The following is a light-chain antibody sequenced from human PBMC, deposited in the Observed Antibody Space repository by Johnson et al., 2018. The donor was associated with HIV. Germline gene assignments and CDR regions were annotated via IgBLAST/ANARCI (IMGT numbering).Light chain of an antibody. J-gene: IGLJ1*01. Sequence: QSVLTQPPSVSAAPGQKVTISCSGSSSNIGNNYVSWYQQLPGTAPKLLIYDNNKRPSGTPDRFSGSKSGTSATLGITGLQTGDEADYYCGTWDASLSPHYVFGTGP. CDR1: SSNIGNNY. CDR2: DNN. CDR3: GTWDASLSPHYV. V-gene: IGLV1-51*01.